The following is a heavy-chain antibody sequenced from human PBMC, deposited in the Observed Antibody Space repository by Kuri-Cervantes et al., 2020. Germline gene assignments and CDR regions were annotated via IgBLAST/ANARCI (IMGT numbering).Heavy chain of an antibody. CDR2: INHSGST. CDR3: AREVYSSSWYRWFDP. CDR1: GFNFSDYY. J-gene: IGHJ5*02. Sequence: GSLRLSCGASGFNFSDYYMSWVRQAPGKGLEWIGEINHSGSTNYNPSLKSRVTISVDTSKNQFSLKLSSVTAADTAVYYCAREVYSSSWYRWFDPWGQGTLVTVSS. V-gene: IGHV4-34*01. D-gene: IGHD6-13*01.